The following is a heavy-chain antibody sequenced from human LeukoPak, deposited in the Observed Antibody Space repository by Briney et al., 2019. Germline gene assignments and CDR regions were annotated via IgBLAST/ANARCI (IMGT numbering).Heavy chain of an antibody. Sequence: SEILSLTCTVSGGSISSTTYYWGWIRQPPGTGLEWIGTIYYSGTTYYNPSLKSRVTISVDTSKNQFSLELSSMTAADTAVYYCARARYYDRFVEAPGYWGQGTLVTVSS. D-gene: IGHD3-22*01. J-gene: IGHJ4*02. CDR2: IYYSGTT. CDR3: ARARYYDRFVEAPGY. CDR1: GGSISSTTYY. V-gene: IGHV4-39*02.